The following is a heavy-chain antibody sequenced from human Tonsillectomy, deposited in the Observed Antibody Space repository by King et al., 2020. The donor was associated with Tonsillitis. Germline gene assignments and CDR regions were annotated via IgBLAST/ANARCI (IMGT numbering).Heavy chain of an antibody. CDR1: GFTFGDYA. J-gene: IGHJ4*02. V-gene: IGHV3-49*03. D-gene: IGHD3-3*01. Sequence: VQLVESGGGLVQPGRSLRLSCTASGFTFGDYAMSWFRQAPGKGLEWVGFIRSKAYGGTTEYAASVKGRFTISRDDSKSIAYLQMNSLKTEDTAVYYCTRAVVTIFGVVRPSDYWGQGTLGTVSS. CDR2: IRSKAYGGTT. CDR3: TRAVVTIFGVVRPSDY.